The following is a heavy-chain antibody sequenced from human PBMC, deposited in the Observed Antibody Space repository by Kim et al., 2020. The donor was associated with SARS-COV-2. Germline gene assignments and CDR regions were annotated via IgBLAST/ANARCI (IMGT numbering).Heavy chain of an antibody. CDR1: GFTFSSYG. D-gene: IGHD6-13*01. Sequence: GGSLRLSCAASGFTFSSYGMHWVRQAPGKGLEWVAVISYDGSNKYYADSVKGRFTISRDNSKNTLYLQINSLRAEDTAVYYCAKDKSSWRETGMDVWGQG. J-gene: IGHJ6*02. CDR2: ISYDGSNK. CDR3: AKDKSSWRETGMDV. V-gene: IGHV3-30*18.